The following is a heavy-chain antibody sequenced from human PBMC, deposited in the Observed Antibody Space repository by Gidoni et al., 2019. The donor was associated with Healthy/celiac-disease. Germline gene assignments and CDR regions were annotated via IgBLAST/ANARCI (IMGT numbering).Heavy chain of an antibody. Sequence: EVQLVEPGGGLGKPGGSMRLSCAASGFTFSRYSLNWVRQAPGKGLEWVSSISSSSSYIYYADSVKGRFTISRDNAKNSLYLQMNSLRAEDTAVYYCARDCICLGQQLAYYGMDVWGQGTTVTVSS. D-gene: IGHD6-13*01. CDR2: ISSSSSYI. V-gene: IGHV3-21*01. CDR1: GFTFSRYS. J-gene: IGHJ6*02. CDR3: ARDCICLGQQLAYYGMDV.